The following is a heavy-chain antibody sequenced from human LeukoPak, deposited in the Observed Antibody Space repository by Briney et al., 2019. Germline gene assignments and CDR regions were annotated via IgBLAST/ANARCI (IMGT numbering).Heavy chain of an antibody. Sequence: GGSLRLSCAASGFTFSRYGMHWVRQAPGKGLEWVSFTRFDGKNKYYADSVKVRFTISKDSSKNTLYLQMNSLRAEDTAVYYCARHFVWFGASVDYWGQGTLVTVSS. D-gene: IGHD3-10*01. V-gene: IGHV3-30*02. J-gene: IGHJ4*02. CDR1: GFTFSRYG. CDR3: ARHFVWFGASVDY. CDR2: TRFDGKNK.